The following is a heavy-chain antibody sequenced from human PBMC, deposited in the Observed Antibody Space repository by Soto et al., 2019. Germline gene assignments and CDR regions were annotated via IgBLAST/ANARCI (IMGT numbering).Heavy chain of an antibody. CDR2: INPNSGGT. D-gene: IGHD4-4*01. V-gene: IGHV1-2*02. CDR3: ARAPMTTVTRDYYYGMDV. Sequence: ASVKVSCKAPGYTFTGYYMHWVRQAPGQGLEWMGWINPNSGGTNYAQKFQGRVTMTRDTSISTAYMELSRLRSDDTAVYYCARAPMTTVTRDYYYGMDVWGQGTTVTVSS. J-gene: IGHJ6*02. CDR1: GYTFTGYY.